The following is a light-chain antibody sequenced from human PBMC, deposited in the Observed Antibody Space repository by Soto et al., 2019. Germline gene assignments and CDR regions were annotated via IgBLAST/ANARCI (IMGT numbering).Light chain of an antibody. J-gene: IGKJ5*01. V-gene: IGKV3-15*01. CDR1: HIITSD. CDR2: GAS. Sequence: EIVMTQSPGTLSVSPGERVTLSCRASHIITSDLAWYQHKPGQTPRLLIHGASNRATGIPVRFSGAGSGTEFTLTISSLQSEDFGVYYCQQYNKWPQTFGRGTRLEIK. CDR3: QQYNKWPQT.